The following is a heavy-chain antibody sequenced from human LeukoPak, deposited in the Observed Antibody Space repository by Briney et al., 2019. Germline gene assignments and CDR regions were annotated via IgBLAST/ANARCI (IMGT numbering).Heavy chain of an antibody. CDR2: RSYDGSNP. Sequence: PGGSLRLSCAASGFTFSGYAMYWLRQAPGKGLEWVNFRSYDGSNPYYTGSVKGRFTISRDDSKSTLYLQMNSLRAEDTAVYYCARGSPPDYWGQGTLVTVSS. D-gene: IGHD6-19*01. CDR1: GFTFSGYA. CDR3: ARGSPPDY. J-gene: IGHJ4*02. V-gene: IGHV3-30*04.